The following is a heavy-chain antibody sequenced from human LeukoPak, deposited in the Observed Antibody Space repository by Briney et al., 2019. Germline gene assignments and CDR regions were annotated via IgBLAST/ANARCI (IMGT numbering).Heavy chain of an antibody. J-gene: IGHJ4*02. Sequence: SETLSLTCTVSGGSISSSSYYWGWIRQPPGKGLEWIGTISYSGGTYYNPSLKSRVTISVDTSKNHFSVKLSSVTAADTAVYYCARENYFDSTGYLYWGQGILVTVSS. V-gene: IGHV4-39*02. CDR3: ARENYFDSTGYLY. CDR2: ISYSGGT. CDR1: GGSISSSSYY. D-gene: IGHD3-22*01.